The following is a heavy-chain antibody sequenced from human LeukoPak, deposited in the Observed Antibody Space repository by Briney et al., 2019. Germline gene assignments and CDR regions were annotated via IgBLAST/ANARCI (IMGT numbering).Heavy chain of an antibody. CDR3: ARGHSSGWYLFDY. V-gene: IGHV3-21*01. J-gene: IGHJ4*02. D-gene: IGHD6-19*01. CDR2: ISSRGTHM. CDR1: GFSFSDNS. Sequence: PGGSLRPSCPPSGFSFSDNSLSWVRQAPGKGLGWVSFISSRGTHMYYLDSVKGRFTISRDNAKNSLYLQMNSLRAEDTAVYYCARGHSSGWYLFDYWGQGTLVTVSS.